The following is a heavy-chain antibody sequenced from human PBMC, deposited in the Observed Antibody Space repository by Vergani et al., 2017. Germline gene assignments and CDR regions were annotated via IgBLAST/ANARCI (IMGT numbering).Heavy chain of an antibody. CDR1: GESFSSFY. CDR2: INNDGHT. J-gene: IGHJ4*02. V-gene: IGHV4-34*02. Sequence: QVQLQQWGAGVVKPSGTLSLTCAVFGESFSSFYWSWIRQPPGKGLEWLGEINNDGHTNYNPSLESRVTVSRDTAKNQFSLNLMSVTAADTAMYYCGVRPRVNLVGGEIVTKRTVDYWSQGSLVNVSS. D-gene: IGHD3-10*01. CDR3: GVRPRVNLVGGEIVTKRTVDY.